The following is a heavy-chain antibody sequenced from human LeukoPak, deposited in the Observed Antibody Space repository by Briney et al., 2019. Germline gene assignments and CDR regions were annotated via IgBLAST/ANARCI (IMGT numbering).Heavy chain of an antibody. Sequence: SETLSLTCTVSGGSISSSSYYWGWIRQPPGKGLEWIGSIYYSGSTYYNPSLKSRVTISVDTSKNQFSLKLSSVTAADPAVYYCARYPYYLAPAEYFQHWGQGTLVTVSS. V-gene: IGHV4-39*07. D-gene: IGHD3-10*01. CDR3: ARYPYYLAPAEYFQH. J-gene: IGHJ1*01. CDR1: GGSISSSSYY. CDR2: IYYSGST.